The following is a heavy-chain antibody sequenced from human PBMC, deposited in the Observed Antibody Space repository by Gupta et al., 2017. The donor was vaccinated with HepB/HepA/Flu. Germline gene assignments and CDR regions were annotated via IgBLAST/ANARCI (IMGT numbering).Heavy chain of an antibody. J-gene: IGHJ5*01. V-gene: IGHV4-39*02. CDR1: GGSINPDQYF. CDR3: ARGSFRVATTYNWFDS. Sequence: QLHLQESGPGLVKPSDTLSLTCSVSGGSINPDQYFWGWIRQPPGKGLEWIGSIYYSGTTFYSPSLKHRVSISVDRSKNHFSLNLHSVTAADRASYYCARGSFRVATTYNWFDSWGQGTLVTVSS. CDR2: IYYSGTT. D-gene: IGHD2-21*02.